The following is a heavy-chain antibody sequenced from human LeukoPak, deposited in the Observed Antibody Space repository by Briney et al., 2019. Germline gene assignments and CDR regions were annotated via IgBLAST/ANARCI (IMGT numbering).Heavy chain of an antibody. D-gene: IGHD2-2*01. CDR1: GGSISSGDYY. J-gene: IGHJ5*02. CDR3: ARAPAATNWFDP. Sequence: SQTLSLTCTVSGGSISSGDYYWSWIRQPPGKVLEWIGYIYYSGSTYYNPSLKSRVTISVDTSKNQFSLKLSSVTAADTAVYYCARAPAATNWFDPGSREPWSPSPQ. CDR2: IYYSGST. V-gene: IGHV4-30-4*08.